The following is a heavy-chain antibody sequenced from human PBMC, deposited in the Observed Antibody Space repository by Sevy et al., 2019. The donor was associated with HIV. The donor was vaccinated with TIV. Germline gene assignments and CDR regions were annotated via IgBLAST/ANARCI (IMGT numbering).Heavy chain of an antibody. D-gene: IGHD2-2*01. J-gene: IGHJ5*02. V-gene: IGHV4-34*01. CDR2: INESGIT. Sequence: SDTLSLTCAVHAGSFSGYYWNWIRQLPGKGLEWIGEINESGITNYNPSLKSRVTISVDTSKKEFSLKLNSVTAADTAVYFCARSPPVVVVPGAPSWFDPWGQGTLVTVSS. CDR3: ARSPPVVVVPGAPSWFDP. CDR1: AGSFSGYY.